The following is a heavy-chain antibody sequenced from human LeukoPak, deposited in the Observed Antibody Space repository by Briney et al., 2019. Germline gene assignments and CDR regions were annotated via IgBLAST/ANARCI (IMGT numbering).Heavy chain of an antibody. CDR3: ARDRASYYLTNAFDI. Sequence: ASVKVSCKTSGYSENFYGITWVRQVAGQGLEWMGWISAQHGQTEYAPNSQDRVTMTTDTYTNTAYMELRSLRSDDTAVYYCARDRASYYLTNAFDIWGQGTMVTVSS. CDR1: GYSENFYG. J-gene: IGHJ3*02. D-gene: IGHD3-10*01. CDR2: ISAQHGQT. V-gene: IGHV1-18*01.